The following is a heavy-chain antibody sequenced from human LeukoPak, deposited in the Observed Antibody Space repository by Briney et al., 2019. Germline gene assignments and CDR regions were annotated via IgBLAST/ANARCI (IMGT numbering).Heavy chain of an antibody. D-gene: IGHD1-1*01. J-gene: IGHJ4*02. Sequence: SETLSLTCSVSGGSVRSSTYYWGWIRQAPGKGLEWVGTISYSDSTNYNPSLKSRVTISVDMSKNQSSLNLNSVAAADTAVYYCARQTNRGAGNFASWGQGTLVTVSS. CDR2: ISYSDST. V-gene: IGHV4-39*01. CDR3: ARQTNRGAGNFAS. CDR1: GGSVRSSTYY.